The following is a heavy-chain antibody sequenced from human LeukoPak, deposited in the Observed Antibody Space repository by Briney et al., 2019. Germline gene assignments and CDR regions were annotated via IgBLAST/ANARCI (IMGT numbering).Heavy chain of an antibody. J-gene: IGHJ3*02. CDR1: GDSVSSNSAA. CDR2: TYYRSKWFN. V-gene: IGHV6-1*01. D-gene: IGHD6-19*01. CDR3: ARDRIAVAGSRWDAFDI. Sequence: SQTLSLTCAISGDSVSSNSAAWNWIRQSPSRGLEWLGRTYYRSKWFNDYELSVKSRITINPDTSKSRFSLQLNSVTPEDTAVYYCARDRIAVAGSRWDAFDIWGQGTMVTVSS.